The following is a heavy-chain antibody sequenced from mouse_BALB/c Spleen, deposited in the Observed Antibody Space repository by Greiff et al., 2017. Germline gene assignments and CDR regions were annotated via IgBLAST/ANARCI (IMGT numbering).Heavy chain of an antibody. CDR2: IYPGDGDT. CDR1: GYAFSSYW. J-gene: IGHJ4*01. CDR3: ARYDGYYEDYYAMDY. V-gene: IGHV1-80*01. D-gene: IGHD2-3*01. Sequence: QVQLKESGAELVRPGSSVKISCKASGYAFSSYWMNWVKQRPGQGLEWIGQIYPGDGDTNYNGKFKGKATLTADKSSSTAYMQLSSLASEDSAVYYCARYDGYYEDYYAMDYWGQGTSVTVSS.